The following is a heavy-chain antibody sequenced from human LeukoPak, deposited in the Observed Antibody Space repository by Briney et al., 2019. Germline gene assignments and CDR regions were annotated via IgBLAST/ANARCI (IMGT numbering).Heavy chain of an antibody. J-gene: IGHJ3*02. CDR1: GFTFSSYW. CDR2: IKQDGSEK. CDR3: ARGFPEIGSYVDDAFDI. Sequence: HSGGSLRLSCAASGFTFSSYWMSWVRQAPGKGLEWVANIKQDGSEKYYVDSVKGRFTISRDNAKNSLYLQMNSLRAEDTAVYYCARGFPEIGSYVDDAFDIWGQGTMVTVSS. D-gene: IGHD1-26*01. V-gene: IGHV3-7*01.